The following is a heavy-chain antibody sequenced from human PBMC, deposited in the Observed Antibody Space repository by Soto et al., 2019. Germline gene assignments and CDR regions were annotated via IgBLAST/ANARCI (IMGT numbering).Heavy chain of an antibody. CDR1: VGAMSSYY. Sequence: SYTLSLTCTVSVGAMSSYYWTWIRQPAGKGLEWIGRVYSSGGTHYNPSLKSRVTISLDTSKNQFSLRLLSVTDADTAVYYCARGQRFSDWFDPWGQGTLVTVSS. CDR3: ARGQRFSDWFDP. CDR2: VYSSGGT. J-gene: IGHJ5*02. D-gene: IGHD3-3*01. V-gene: IGHV4-4*07.